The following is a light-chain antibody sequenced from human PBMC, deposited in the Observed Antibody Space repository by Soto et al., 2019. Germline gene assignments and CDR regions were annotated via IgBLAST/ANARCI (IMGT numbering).Light chain of an antibody. J-gene: IGKJ2*01. V-gene: IGKV3-20*01. CDR3: RT. CDR2: GVF. CDR1: QSVNSNY. Sequence: ETVLTQSPGTVSLSPGERATLSCRTSQSVNSNYLAWYQQKPGQAPRLLIYGVFNRATGIPDRFSGSGSGTDFTLTISGLELEDSAVYSPRTFGQGTKLEIK.